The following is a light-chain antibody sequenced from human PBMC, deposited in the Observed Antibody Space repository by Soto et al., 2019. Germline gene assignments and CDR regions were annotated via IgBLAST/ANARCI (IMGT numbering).Light chain of an antibody. J-gene: IGKJ2*01. CDR1: QSISSW. CDR3: QQYNSYSEYT. CDR2: KAS. V-gene: IGKV1-5*03. Sequence: DIQMTQSPSTLSASVGDRVTITCRASQSISSWLAWYQQKPGKAPKLLIYKASSLESGVPSRFSGSGSGTEFTLTISSLQSDDFAAYYCQQYNSYSEYTFGQGTKLEIK.